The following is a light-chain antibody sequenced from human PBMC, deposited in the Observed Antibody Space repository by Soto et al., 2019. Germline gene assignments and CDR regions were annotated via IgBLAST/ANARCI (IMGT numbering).Light chain of an antibody. J-gene: IGKJ4*01. V-gene: IGKV3-15*01. CDR3: QQYNNWPLT. Sequence: EISMTQSPATLSVSPGERATLSCRASQSVNSNLAWYQQKPGQAPRLLIYGASTRATGIPARFSGSGSWTEFTVTISSLQSEDFAVYYCQQYNNWPLTFGGGTKVEIK. CDR1: QSVNSN. CDR2: GAS.